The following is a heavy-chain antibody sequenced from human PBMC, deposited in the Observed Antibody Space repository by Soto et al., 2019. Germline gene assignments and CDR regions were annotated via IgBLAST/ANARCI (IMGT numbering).Heavy chain of an antibody. Sequence: ASVKVSCNASGYAFTSYGYALVRQAPGQGLEWMGWISAYNGDTNYAQKFQDRVTLTTDTSTTTVHMELRNLGSDDTAVYYCARSGAYCTSITCLFDSFWGLGTLVTVSS. CDR2: ISAYNGDT. CDR1: GYAFTSYG. CDR3: ARSGAYCTSITCLFDSF. D-gene: IGHD2-8*01. V-gene: IGHV1-18*01. J-gene: IGHJ4*02.